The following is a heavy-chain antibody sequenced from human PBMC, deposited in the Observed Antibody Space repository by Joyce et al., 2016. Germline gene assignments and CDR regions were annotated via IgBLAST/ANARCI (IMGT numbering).Heavy chain of an antibody. Sequence: EVQLAESGGGLVQPGGSLRLSCAASGFAFSTYEMNWVRQAPGKGLELVSDISTRDGIKIYYADSVRGRFSISRDNAKNSLFLQMNSLRAEDTAVYYCARMSKINYFFDSWGQGTLVTVSS. D-gene: IGHD1-7*01. V-gene: IGHV3-48*03. CDR3: ARMSKINYFFDS. J-gene: IGHJ5*01. CDR2: ISTRDGIKI. CDR1: GFAFSTYE.